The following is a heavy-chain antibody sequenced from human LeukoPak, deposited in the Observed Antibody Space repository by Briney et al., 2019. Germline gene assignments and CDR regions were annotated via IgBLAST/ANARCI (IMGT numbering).Heavy chain of an antibody. D-gene: IGHD3-10*01. CDR1: GYTFTSYG. V-gene: IGHV1-18*01. Sequence: ASVKVSCKASGYTFTSYGISWVRQAPGQGLEWMGWISAYNGNTNYAQKLQGRVSMTTDTSTKTAYMELRSLRSDDTAVYFCARGRYYGSGSYYISWGQGTLVTVSS. CDR2: ISAYNGNT. CDR3: ARGRYYGSGSYYIS. J-gene: IGHJ4*02.